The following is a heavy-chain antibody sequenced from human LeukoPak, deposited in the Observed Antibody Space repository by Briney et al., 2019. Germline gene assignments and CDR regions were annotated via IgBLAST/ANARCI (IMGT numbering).Heavy chain of an antibody. CDR1: GYTFTSYA. Sequence: ASVKVSCKASGYTFTSYAMHWVRQAPGQRLEWIGWISAYNGNTNYAQKLQGRVTMTTDTSTSTAYMELRSLRSDDTAVYYCASSSLYATGWFDPWGQGTLVTVSS. J-gene: IGHJ5*02. CDR2: ISAYNGNT. CDR3: ASSSLYATGWFDP. V-gene: IGHV1-18*01. D-gene: IGHD6-13*01.